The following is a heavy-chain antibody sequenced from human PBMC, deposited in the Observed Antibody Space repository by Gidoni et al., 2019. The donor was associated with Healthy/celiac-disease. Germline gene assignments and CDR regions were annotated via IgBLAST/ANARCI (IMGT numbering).Heavy chain of an antibody. J-gene: IGHJ6*03. CDR3: ARVGYDFWSGYYYYMDV. D-gene: IGHD3-3*01. V-gene: IGHV4-59*01. CDR2: IYYSGST. Sequence: QVQLQESGPGLVKPSETLSPTCPVSGGSISSYYWSWIRQPPGKGLEWIGYIYYSGSTNYNPSLKSRVTISVDTSKNQFSLKLSSVTAADTAVYYCARVGYDFWSGYYYYMDVWGKGTTVTVSS. CDR1: GGSISSYY.